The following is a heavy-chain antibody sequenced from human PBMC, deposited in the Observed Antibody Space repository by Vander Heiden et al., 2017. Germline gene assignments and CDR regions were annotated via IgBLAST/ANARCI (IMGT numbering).Heavy chain of an antibody. CDR1: GFTFGDYA. CDR2: IRSKAYGGTT. V-gene: IGHV3-49*05. D-gene: IGHD1-26*01. J-gene: IGHJ4*02. Sequence: EVQLVESGGGLVKPGRSLRLSCTASGFTFGDYAMSWFRQAPGKGLEWVGFIRSKAYGGTTKYAASVKGRFTISRDDSKSIAYLQMNSLKTEDTAVYYCTRGSGSYTDNPLDYWGQGTLVTVSS. CDR3: TRGSGSYTDNPLDY.